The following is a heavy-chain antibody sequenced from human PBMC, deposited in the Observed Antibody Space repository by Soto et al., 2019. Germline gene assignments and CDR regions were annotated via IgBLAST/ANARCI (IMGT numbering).Heavy chain of an antibody. CDR3: ARKMAAAIDAFDI. CDR2: ISSSSSYI. J-gene: IGHJ3*02. D-gene: IGHD6-13*01. V-gene: IGHV3-21*01. CDR1: GFTFSSYS. Sequence: EVQLVESGGGLVKPGGSLRLSCAASGFTFSSYSMNWVRQAPGKGLAWVSSISSSSSYIYYADSVKGRFTISRDNAKNSLYLQMNRLRAEDTAVYYCARKMAAAIDAFDIWGQGTMVTVSS.